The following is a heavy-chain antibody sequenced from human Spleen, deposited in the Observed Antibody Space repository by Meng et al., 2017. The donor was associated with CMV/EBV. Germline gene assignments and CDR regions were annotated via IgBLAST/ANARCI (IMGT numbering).Heavy chain of an antibody. D-gene: IGHD3-10*01. CDR1: GGSVNSGNYY. J-gene: IGHJ3*02. CDR2: IYDSGRT. V-gene: IGHV4-61*01. CDR3: ARLRGATHYRHFDAFDI. Sequence: SETLSLTCTVSGGSVNSGNYYWSWIRQPPGKGLEWIGHIYDSGRTDYNPSVESRATLSVGTSENQFSLMLTSVTAADTALYYCARLRGATHYRHFDAFDIWGQGTVVTVSS.